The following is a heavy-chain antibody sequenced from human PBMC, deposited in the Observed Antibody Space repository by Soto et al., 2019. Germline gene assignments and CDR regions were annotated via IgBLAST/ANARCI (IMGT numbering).Heavy chain of an antibody. V-gene: IGHV1-18*01. Sequence: GASVKVSCKASGYTFTSYGISWVRQAPGQGLEWMGWISAYNGNTNYAQKLQGRVTMTTDTSTSTAYMELRSLRSDDTAVYYCARDGNLNYYDSSGYYVFDYWGQGTLVTFSS. J-gene: IGHJ4*02. CDR2: ISAYNGNT. D-gene: IGHD3-22*01. CDR1: GYTFTSYG. CDR3: ARDGNLNYYDSSGYYVFDY.